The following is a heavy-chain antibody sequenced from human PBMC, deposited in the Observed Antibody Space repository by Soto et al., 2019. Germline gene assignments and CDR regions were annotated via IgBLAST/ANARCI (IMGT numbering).Heavy chain of an antibody. J-gene: IGHJ4*02. D-gene: IGHD4-4*01. CDR1: GGSINYGGYY. CDR3: ARGSTDSSLQIDF. V-gene: IGHV4-31*03. CDR2: ISSSGYT. Sequence: QVQLQESGPGLVKPSQTLSLICSVSGGSINYGGYYWNWIRQRPGKGLEWLGFISSSGYTYYNPSLQSRLTMSLDTSQNQFSLNLSSLTAADTAVYYCARGSTDSSLQIDFWGPGTLVTVSS.